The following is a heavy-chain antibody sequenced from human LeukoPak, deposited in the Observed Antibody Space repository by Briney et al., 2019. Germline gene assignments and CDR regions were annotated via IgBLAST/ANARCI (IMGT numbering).Heavy chain of an antibody. J-gene: IGHJ6*02. Sequence: SETLSLTCTVSGGSISSYYWSWIRQHPGKGLEWIGYIYYSGSTNYNPSLKSRVTISVDTSKNQFSLKLSSVTAADTAVYYCARRTTVTSSYYYGKDVWGQGTTVTVSS. V-gene: IGHV4-59*08. CDR3: ARRTTVTSSYYYGKDV. CDR1: GGSISSYY. CDR2: IYYSGST. D-gene: IGHD4-11*01.